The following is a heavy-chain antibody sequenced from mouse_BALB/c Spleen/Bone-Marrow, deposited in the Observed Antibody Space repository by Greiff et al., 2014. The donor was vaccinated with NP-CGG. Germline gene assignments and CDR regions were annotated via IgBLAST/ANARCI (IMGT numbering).Heavy chain of an antibody. CDR1: GYSFTGYF. J-gene: IGHJ2*01. V-gene: IGHV1-20*01. CDR3: TRSAYYGNSRFFDY. Sequence: EVKVVESGPELVKPGASVKISCKASGYSFTGYFLNWVRQSHGKSLEWIGRINPYNGDTFYNQKFKGKATLTVDKSSSTAYMQLNSLTSEDSAVYYCTRSAYYGNSRFFDYWGQGTTLTVSS. D-gene: IGHD2-10*01. CDR2: INPYNGDT.